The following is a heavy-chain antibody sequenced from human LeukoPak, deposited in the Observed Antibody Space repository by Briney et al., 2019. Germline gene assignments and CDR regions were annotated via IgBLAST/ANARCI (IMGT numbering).Heavy chain of an antibody. D-gene: IGHD1-26*01. V-gene: IGHV3-7*01. CDR2: IKQDGSEK. J-gene: IGHJ6*03. CDR1: GFTFSSYW. CDR3: ARDPYSGTYGNTYYYYMDV. Sequence: GGSLRLSCAASGFTFSSYWMSWVRQATGKGLEWVANIKQDGSEKYYVDSVKGRFTISRDNARNLLYLQMNSLRVEDTAVYYCARDPYSGTYGNTYYYYMDVWGKGTTVTISS.